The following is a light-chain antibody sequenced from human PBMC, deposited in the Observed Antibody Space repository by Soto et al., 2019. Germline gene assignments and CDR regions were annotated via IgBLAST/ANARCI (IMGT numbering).Light chain of an antibody. J-gene: IGKJ4*01. V-gene: IGKV3-20*01. CDR2: DAS. Sequence: EIVMTQSPATLSVSPVGRATLSCRASQTVRNNYLAWYQQKPGQAPRLLIYDASSRATGIPDRFSGGGSGTDFTLTISRLEPEDFAVYYCQQFSSYPLTFGGGTKVDIK. CDR3: QQFSSYPLT. CDR1: QTVRNNY.